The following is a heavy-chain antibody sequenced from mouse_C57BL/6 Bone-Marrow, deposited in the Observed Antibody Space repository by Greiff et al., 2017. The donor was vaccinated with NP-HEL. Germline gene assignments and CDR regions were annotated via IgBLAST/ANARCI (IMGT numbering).Heavy chain of an antibody. CDR2: INPGSGGT. J-gene: IGHJ4*01. Sequence: QVQLQQSGPELVRPGTSVKVSCKASGYAFTNYLIEWVKQRPGQGLEWIGVINPGSGGTNYNEKFKGKATLTADKSSSTAYMQLSSLTSEDSAVYFCAITTVVAPYYYAMDYWGQGTSVTVSS. CDR3: AITTVVAPYYYAMDY. V-gene: IGHV1-54*01. D-gene: IGHD1-1*01. CDR1: GYAFTNYL.